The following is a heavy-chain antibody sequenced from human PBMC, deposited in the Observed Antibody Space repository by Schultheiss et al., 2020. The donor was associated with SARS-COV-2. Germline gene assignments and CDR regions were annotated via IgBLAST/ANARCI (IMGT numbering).Heavy chain of an antibody. D-gene: IGHD4-11*01. V-gene: IGHV3-43D*04. CDR3: AKVLANTVTTLYYFDY. J-gene: IGHJ4*02. Sequence: GGSLRLSCAASGFTFDDYAMHWVRQAPGKGLEWVSLISWDGGSTYYADSVKGRFTISRDNSKNSLYLQMNSLRAEDTAVYYCAKVLANTVTTLYYFDYWGQGTLVTVSS. CDR1: GFTFDDYA. CDR2: ISWDGGST.